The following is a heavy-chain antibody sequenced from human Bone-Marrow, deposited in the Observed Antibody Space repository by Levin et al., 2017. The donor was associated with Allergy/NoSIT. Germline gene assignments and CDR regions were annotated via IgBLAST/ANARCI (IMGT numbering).Heavy chain of an antibody. CDR1: GDSINRDTYY. V-gene: IGHV4-39*01. CDR2: IFSSGNP. CDR3: ARHASWFDP. Sequence: SQTLSLTCTVSGDSINRDTYYWGWVRQPPGKGLEWIGSIFSSGNPYYNPALRGRVTISIDASRNQFSLNLTSVTAADTALYYCARHASWFDPWGQGTLVTVSS. J-gene: IGHJ5*02.